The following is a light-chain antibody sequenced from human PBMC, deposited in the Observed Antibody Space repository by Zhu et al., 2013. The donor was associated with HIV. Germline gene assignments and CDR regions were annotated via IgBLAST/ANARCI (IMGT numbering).Light chain of an antibody. CDR2: AAS. CDR3: QQSYSIPST. Sequence: DIQMTQSPSTLSASVGDRVTITCRASQTISSWVAWYQQRPGKAPTLLIYAASGLQSGVPSRFSGSGSGTDFTLTISSLQPEDFATYYCQQSYSIPSTFGPGTKVDLK. CDR1: QTISSW. J-gene: IGKJ3*01. V-gene: IGKV1-39*01.